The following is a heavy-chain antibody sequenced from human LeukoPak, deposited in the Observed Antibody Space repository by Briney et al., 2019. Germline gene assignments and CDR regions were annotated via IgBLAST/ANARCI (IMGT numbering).Heavy chain of an antibody. Sequence: SETLSLTCTVSGDSISSNNWWSWVRQTPGKGLEWIGETYHSGSTNYNSSLKSRVTISVDKAKRQFSLKLSSVTAADTAVYFCARRSGGFDYWGQRTLVTVSS. CDR3: ARRSGGFDY. CDR2: TYHSGST. CDR1: GDSISSNNW. V-gene: IGHV4-4*02. J-gene: IGHJ4*02. D-gene: IGHD2-15*01.